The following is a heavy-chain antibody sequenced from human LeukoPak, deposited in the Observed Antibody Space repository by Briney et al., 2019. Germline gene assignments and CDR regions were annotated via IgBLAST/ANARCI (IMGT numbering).Heavy chain of an antibody. V-gene: IGHV4-34*01. J-gene: IGHJ5*02. Sequence: SETLSLTCAVYGGSFSGYYWSWIRQPPGKGLEWIGEINHNGSTNYNPSLKSRVTISVDTSKNQFSLKLSSVTAADTAVYYCARDQQYYYGSGSYYNKWFDPWGQGTLVTVSS. CDR2: INHNGST. D-gene: IGHD3-10*01. CDR3: ARDQQYYYGSGSYYNKWFDP. CDR1: GGSFSGYY.